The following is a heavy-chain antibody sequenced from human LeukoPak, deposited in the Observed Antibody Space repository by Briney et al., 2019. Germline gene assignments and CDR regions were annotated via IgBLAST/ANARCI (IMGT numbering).Heavy chain of an antibody. CDR2: INPNSGGT. J-gene: IGHJ4*02. CDR1: GYTFTGYY. D-gene: IGHD3-10*01. V-gene: IGHV1-2*02. Sequence: ASVKVSCKASGYTFTGYYMHWVRQAPGQGLEWMGWINPNSGGTNYAQKFQGRVTMTRDTSISTAYMELSRLRSDDTAVYYCARVYRVVRGVIHVESVGYWGQGTLVTVSS. CDR3: ARVYRVVRGVIHVESVGY.